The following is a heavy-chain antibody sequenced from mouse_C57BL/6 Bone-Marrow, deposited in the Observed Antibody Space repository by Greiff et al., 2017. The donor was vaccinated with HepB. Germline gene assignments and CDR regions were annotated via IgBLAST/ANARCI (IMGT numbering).Heavy chain of an antibody. D-gene: IGHD2-4*01. J-gene: IGHJ2*01. V-gene: IGHV1-53*01. CDR3: AREGYDYDVFFDY. Sequence: QVQLQQSGTELVKPGASVKLSCKASGYTFTSYWMHWVKQRPGQGLEWIGNINPSNGGTNYNEKFKSKATLTVDKSSSTAYIQLSSRTSEDSAVYYCAREGYDYDVFFDYWGQGTTLTVSS. CDR2: INPSNGGT. CDR1: GYTFTSYW.